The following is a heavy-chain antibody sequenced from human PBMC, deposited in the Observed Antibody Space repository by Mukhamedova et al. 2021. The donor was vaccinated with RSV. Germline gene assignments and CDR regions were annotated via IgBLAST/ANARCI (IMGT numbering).Heavy chain of an antibody. Sequence: IHYTGSTNYNPSLRSRVIISVDTSKSQFSLNLNSVTAADTAVYFCAISQGGGTFDYWGQGTLVTVFS. D-gene: IGHD3-16*01. CDR2: IHYTGST. V-gene: IGHV4-59*01. CDR3: AISQGGGTFDY. J-gene: IGHJ4*02.